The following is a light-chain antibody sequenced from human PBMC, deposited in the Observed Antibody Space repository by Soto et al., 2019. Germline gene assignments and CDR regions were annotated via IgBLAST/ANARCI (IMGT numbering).Light chain of an antibody. CDR2: LVS. Sequence: DIVMTQSPLSMPATPGEPASISCRSSQSLLHSNGSNYLDWCLQKPGQSPQLLTHLVSTRSSGVPDRFSGSGSGTDFTLKVSRVEAADVGVNYCMQGLQTLGFGQGTKVEIK. CDR1: QSLLHSNGSNY. V-gene: IGKV2-28*01. J-gene: IGKJ1*01. CDR3: MQGLQTLG.